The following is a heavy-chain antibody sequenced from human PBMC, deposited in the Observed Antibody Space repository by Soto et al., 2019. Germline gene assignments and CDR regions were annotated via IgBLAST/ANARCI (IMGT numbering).Heavy chain of an antibody. Sequence: QVQLQESGPGLVKPSQTLSLTCTVSRGSISSADYYWSWIRQTPGKGLEWMGYIYYSGSTYYNPSLKSRVTISVDTSKNQFSLKLSSVTAADTAVYYCARGQDYYDSGGYFYYFDYWGQGTLVTVSS. CDR3: ARGQDYYDSGGYFYYFDY. V-gene: IGHV4-30-4*01. J-gene: IGHJ4*02. CDR1: RGSISSADYY. D-gene: IGHD3-22*01. CDR2: IYYSGST.